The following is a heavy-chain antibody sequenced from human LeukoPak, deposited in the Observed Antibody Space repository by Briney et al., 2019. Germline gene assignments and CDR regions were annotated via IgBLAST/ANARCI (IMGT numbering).Heavy chain of an antibody. V-gene: IGHV5-51*01. CDR1: GYSFTSYW. D-gene: IGHD3-22*01. Sequence: RGESLKISCKGSGYSFTSYWIGWVRQMPGKGLEWMGIIYPGDSDTRYSPSFQGQVTISADKSISTAYLQWSSLKASDTAMYYCARQDYYDSSGYLVPYDAFDIWGQGTMVTVSS. CDR3: ARQDYYDSSGYLVPYDAFDI. J-gene: IGHJ3*02. CDR2: IYPGDSDT.